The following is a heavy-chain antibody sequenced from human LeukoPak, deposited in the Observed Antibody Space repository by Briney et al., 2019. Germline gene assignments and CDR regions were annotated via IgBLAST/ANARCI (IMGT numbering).Heavy chain of an antibody. CDR3: ARDGKITMIVVVPQFDY. V-gene: IGHV3-30*19. CDR1: GFTFSSYG. Sequence: GGSLRLSCAASGFTFSSYGMHWVRQAPGKGLEWVAVISYDGSNKYYADSVKGRFIISRDNSKNTLYLQMNSLRAEDTAVYYCARDGKITMIVVVPQFDYWGQGTLVTVSS. D-gene: IGHD3-22*01. J-gene: IGHJ4*02. CDR2: ISYDGSNK.